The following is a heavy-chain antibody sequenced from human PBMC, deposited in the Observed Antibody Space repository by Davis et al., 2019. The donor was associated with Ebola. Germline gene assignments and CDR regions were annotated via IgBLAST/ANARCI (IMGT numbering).Heavy chain of an antibody. CDR3: ARYDSSGYYFWDY. J-gene: IGHJ4*02. Sequence: GESLKISCAASGFTFSSYSMNWVRQAPGKGLEWVSSISSSSSYIYYADSVKGRFTISRDNAKNSLYLQMNSLRAEDTAVYYCARYDSSGYYFWDYWGQGTLVTVSS. CDR1: GFTFSSYS. D-gene: IGHD3-22*01. V-gene: IGHV3-21*01. CDR2: ISSSSSYI.